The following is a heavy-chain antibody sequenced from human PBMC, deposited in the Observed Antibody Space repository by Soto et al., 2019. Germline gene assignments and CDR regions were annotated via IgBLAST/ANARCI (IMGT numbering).Heavy chain of an antibody. Sequence: QVQLQESGPGLVKPSETLSLTCTVSGGSVSSGNFYWSWIRQPPGKGLDWIGYIYYTGSINYNPSLKSRVTMSVDTSKNQFSLKLNSVTAADTAVYYCARMPVTARNWFDPWGQGTLVIVSS. D-gene: IGHD1-20*01. V-gene: IGHV4-61*01. J-gene: IGHJ5*02. CDR1: GGSVSSGNFY. CDR3: ARMPVTARNWFDP. CDR2: IYYTGSI.